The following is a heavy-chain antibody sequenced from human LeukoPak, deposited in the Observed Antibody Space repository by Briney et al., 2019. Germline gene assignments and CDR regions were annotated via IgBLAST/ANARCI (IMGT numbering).Heavy chain of an antibody. D-gene: IGHD6-13*01. Sequence: SETLSLTCTVSGGSICSYYWSWMRQPAEKGLEWIGRIYTSVSTNYNPSLKSRVTMSAEKTTNHFPHKLSSVPAADTAVYYCGGEGRHSNPAAVYYYDMDVRGPGTTVTVS. CDR3: GGEGRHSNPAAVYYYDMDV. J-gene: IGHJ6*01. CDR1: GGSICSYY. V-gene: IGHV4-4*07. CDR2: IYTSVST.